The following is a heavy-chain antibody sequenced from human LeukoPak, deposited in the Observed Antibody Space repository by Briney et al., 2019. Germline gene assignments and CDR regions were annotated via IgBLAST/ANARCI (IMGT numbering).Heavy chain of an antibody. J-gene: IGHJ5*02. CDR2: ISASGGST. Sequence: PGGSLRLSSAASGFTFSSYAMNWVRQAPGKGLEGGSGISASGGSTYYADAVKRRFTISRDNSKNTLYLQMNTLRDEDTAIYYCAKAEEAAVTTFTDHWGQGALVSVSS. CDR3: AKAEEAAVTTFTDH. V-gene: IGHV3-23*01. CDR1: GFTFSSYA. D-gene: IGHD4-17*01.